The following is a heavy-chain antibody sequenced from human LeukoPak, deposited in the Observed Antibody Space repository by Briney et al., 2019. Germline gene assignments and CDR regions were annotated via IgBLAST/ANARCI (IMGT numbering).Heavy chain of an antibody. J-gene: IGHJ4*02. CDR3: ARVGHYGSGSCFES. D-gene: IGHD3-10*01. CDR1: GFTVNGNY. Sequence: GGSLRLSCVASGFTVNGNYMSWVRQAPGKGLEWVSVIYSGGTTYYADSVKGRFTIPRDNSKNTLYLQMNSLRAEDTAVYYCARVGHYGSGSCFESWGQGTLVTVSS. CDR2: IYSGGTT. V-gene: IGHV3-53*01.